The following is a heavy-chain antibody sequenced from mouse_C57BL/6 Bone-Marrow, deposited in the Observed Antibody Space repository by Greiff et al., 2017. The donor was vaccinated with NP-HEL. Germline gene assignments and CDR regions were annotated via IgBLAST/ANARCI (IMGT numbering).Heavy chain of an antibody. V-gene: IGHV1-77*01. J-gene: IGHJ1*03. CDR1: GYTFTDYY. CDR3: ARVSHYYGSSFLYWYFDV. Sequence: VQVLQSGAELVKPGASVKISCKASGYTFTDYYIHWVKQRPGQGLEWIGKIGPGSGSTYYNEKFKGKATLTADKSSSTAYMQLSSLTSEDSAVYFCARVSHYYGSSFLYWYFDVWGTGTTVTVSS. D-gene: IGHD1-1*01. CDR2: IGPGSGST.